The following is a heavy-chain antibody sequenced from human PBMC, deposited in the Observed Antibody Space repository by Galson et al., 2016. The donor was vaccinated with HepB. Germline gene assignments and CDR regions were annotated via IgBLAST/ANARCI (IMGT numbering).Heavy chain of an antibody. Sequence: SLRLSCAVSGFTFGDYAMHWVRQPPGKGLEWVSSNSSNGGLTNHAVSVRGRFTTSRDNTKNSLYLQMNSLGPEDTALYYCAKDFTPYRSGRNPHRFDPWGPGTLVTVSS. D-gene: IGHD6-19*01. J-gene: IGHJ5*02. V-gene: IGHV3-9*01. CDR2: NSSNGGLT. CDR1: GFTFGDYA. CDR3: AKDFTPYRSGRNPHRFDP.